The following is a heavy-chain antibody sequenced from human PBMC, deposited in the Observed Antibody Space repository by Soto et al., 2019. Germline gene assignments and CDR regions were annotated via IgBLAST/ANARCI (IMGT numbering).Heavy chain of an antibody. CDR2: INAGNGNT. D-gene: IGHD5-12*01. V-gene: IGHV1-3*01. CDR1: GYTFTSYA. Sequence: QVQLVQSGAEVKKPGASVKVSCKASGYTFTSYAMHWVRQAPGQRLEWMGWINAGNGNTKYSQKFQGRVTITRDTSASTAYMELSSMRSEDTAVYYCARGGDGYTSDCWGQGTLVTVSS. J-gene: IGHJ4*02. CDR3: ARGGDGYTSDC.